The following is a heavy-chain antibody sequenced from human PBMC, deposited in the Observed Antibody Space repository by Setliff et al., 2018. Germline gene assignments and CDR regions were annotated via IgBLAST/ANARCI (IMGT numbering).Heavy chain of an antibody. CDR2: IIPIFGTT. J-gene: IGHJ5*02. CDR3: ARSPAVLGIVYLDP. Sequence: GASVKVSCKASGGTFKNYGISWVRQAPGQGLEWMGGIIPIFGTTNYAQKFQGRVTITTDESTSTAYMELDSLRSEDTAVYYCARSPAVLGIVYLDPWGQGTLVTVSS. V-gene: IGHV1-69*05. D-gene: IGHD2-15*01. CDR1: GGTFKNYG.